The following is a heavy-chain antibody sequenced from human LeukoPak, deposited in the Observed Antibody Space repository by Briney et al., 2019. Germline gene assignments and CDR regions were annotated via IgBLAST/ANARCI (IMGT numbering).Heavy chain of an antibody. CDR3: AKGAGSSPDYGDSSCAF. CDR1: GFTFSTYA. J-gene: IGHJ4*02. D-gene: IGHD4-17*01. V-gene: IGHV3-30*09. Sequence: GGSLRLSCAASGFTFSTYAIHWVRQAPGEGLEWVAVISYDGVNTFYADSVKGRFAVSRDNSRNTLYLQMNSLTAEDTAIYYCAKGAGSSPDYGDSSCAFWGQGTLVTVSS. CDR2: ISYDGVNT.